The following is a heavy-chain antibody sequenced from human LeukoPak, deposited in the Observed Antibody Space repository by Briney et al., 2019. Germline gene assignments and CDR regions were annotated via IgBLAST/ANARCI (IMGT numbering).Heavy chain of an antibody. V-gene: IGHV1-46*01. CDR1: GYTFTSHY. D-gene: IGHD6-6*01. Sequence: ASVKVSCKASGYTFTSHYMHWVRQAPGQRLECMGIINPSSGSTTYAQKFQGRVTMSRDTTTSTVYMDLSSLRSEDTAIYYCARDPYTSSLFDYWGQGTLVTVAA. CDR3: ARDPYTSSLFDY. CDR2: INPSSGST. J-gene: IGHJ4*02.